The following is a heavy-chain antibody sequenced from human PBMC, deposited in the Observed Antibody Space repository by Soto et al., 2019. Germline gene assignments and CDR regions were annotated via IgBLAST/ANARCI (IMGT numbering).Heavy chain of an antibody. CDR3: ARRHCISTSCYVAFDI. CDR2: IRSNTFGGTT. CDR1: GFTFGDYV. Sequence: GVSLRLSCTTFGFTFGDYVMGWFRQAPGKGLEWLGFIRSNTFGGTTVYAASVKGRFTISRDNAKDSLYLQMNSLRDEDTAVYYCARRHCISTSCYVAFDIWGQGTMVTVSS. V-gene: IGHV3-49*03. D-gene: IGHD2-2*01. J-gene: IGHJ3*02.